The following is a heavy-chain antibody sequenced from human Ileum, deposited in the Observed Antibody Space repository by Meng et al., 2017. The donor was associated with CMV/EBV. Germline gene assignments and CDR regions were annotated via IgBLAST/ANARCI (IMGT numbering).Heavy chain of an antibody. CDR1: GFTFRDYG. CDR2: IHYDASSI. D-gene: IGHD2-21*01. Sequence: GGSRRPSCAASGFTFRDYGMHWVRQAPGKGLEWVTFIHYDASSIDYADSVKGRFTVSRDNSKNTLYLQMNSLRPEDTAVYFCARDIKWHIDYWGQGTLVTVSS. CDR3: ARDIKWHIDY. J-gene: IGHJ4*02. V-gene: IGHV3-30*02.